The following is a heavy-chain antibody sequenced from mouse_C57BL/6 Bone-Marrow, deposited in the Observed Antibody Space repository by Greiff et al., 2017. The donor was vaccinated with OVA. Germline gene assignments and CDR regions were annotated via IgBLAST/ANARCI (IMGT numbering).Heavy chain of an antibody. CDR1: GFTFSDYY. V-gene: IGHV5-12*01. J-gene: IGHJ3*01. CDR2: ISNGGGST. Sequence: DVKLVESGGGLVQPGGSLKLSCAASGFTFSDYYMYWVRQTPEKRLEWVAYISNGGGSTYYPDTVKGRFTISRDNAKNTLYLQMSRLKSEDTAMYYCARQRYYGSSYWFAYWGQGTLVTVSA. D-gene: IGHD1-1*01. CDR3: ARQRYYGSSYWFAY.